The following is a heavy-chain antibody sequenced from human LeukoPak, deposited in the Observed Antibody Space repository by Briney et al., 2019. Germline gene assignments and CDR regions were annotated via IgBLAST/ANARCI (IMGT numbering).Heavy chain of an antibody. CDR2: IYYSGST. CDR3: ASAPYYDFWSGYYTNWYFDL. CDR1: GGSISSYY. D-gene: IGHD3-3*01. V-gene: IGHV4-59*01. J-gene: IGHJ2*01. Sequence: SETLSLTCTVSGGSISSYYWSWIRQPPWKGLEWIGYIYYSGSTNYNPSLKSRVTISVDTSKNQFSLKLSSVTAADTAVYYCASAPYYDFWSGYYTNWYFDLWGRGTLVTVSS.